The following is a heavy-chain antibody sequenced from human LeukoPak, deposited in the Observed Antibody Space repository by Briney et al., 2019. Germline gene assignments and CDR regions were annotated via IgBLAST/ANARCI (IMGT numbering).Heavy chain of an antibody. D-gene: IGHD4-17*01. Sequence: SGTLSLTCAISGGSITSSNWWTWVRQPPGKGLEWVGEIYLRGNTNYNPSLESRVSISVDESKTQLSLRLESVTAADTAVYYCVRGTITTVTDSWGPGTLVTVSS. V-gene: IGHV4-4*02. CDR1: GGSITSSNW. J-gene: IGHJ4*02. CDR2: IYLRGNT. CDR3: VRGTITTVTDS.